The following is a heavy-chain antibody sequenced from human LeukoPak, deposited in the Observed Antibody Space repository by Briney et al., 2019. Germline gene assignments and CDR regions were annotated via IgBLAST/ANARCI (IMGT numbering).Heavy chain of an antibody. D-gene: IGHD3-10*01. CDR3: ARRITMVRGVIISWFDP. CDR1: GGTFSSYA. CDR2: IIPIFGTA. V-gene: IGHV1-69*05. J-gene: IGHJ5*02. Sequence: SVKVSCKASGGTFSSYAISWARQAPGQGLEWMGGIIPIFGTANYAQKFQGRVTITTDESTSTAYMELSSLRSEDTAVYYCARRITMVRGVIISWFDPWGQGTLVTVSS.